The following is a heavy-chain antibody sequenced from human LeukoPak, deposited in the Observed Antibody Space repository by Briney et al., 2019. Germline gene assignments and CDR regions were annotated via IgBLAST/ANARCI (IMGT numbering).Heavy chain of an antibody. CDR1: RGSTSRGESY. D-gene: IGHD3-22*01. J-gene: IGHJ5*02. V-gene: IGHV4-30-4*01. Sequence: SETLSLTRTLPRGSTSRGESYWSWTRHPPGKGLEWIGYMYCSGSTYYNPSLKSRATRSVDTSKNQFSLKLSSVTAADTAVYYCARPYYYDSRIDPWGQGTLVTVSS. CDR2: MYCSGST. CDR3: ARPYYYDSRIDP.